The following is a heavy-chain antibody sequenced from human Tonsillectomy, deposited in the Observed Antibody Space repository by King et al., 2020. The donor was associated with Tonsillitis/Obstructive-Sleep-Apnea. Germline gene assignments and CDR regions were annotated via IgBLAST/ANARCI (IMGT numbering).Heavy chain of an antibody. CDR3: ARGGMDAAMVVH. Sequence: HEQLVQSGAEVKKPGASVKVSCKASGYTFTNYDINWVRQATGQGLEWMGWMNPKSGNTGYAQKFQGRLTMTRDTSISTAYMELSSLRSEDTAVYYCARGGMDAAMVVHWGQGTLVTVSS. CDR1: GYTFTNYD. J-gene: IGHJ4*02. D-gene: IGHD5-18*01. CDR2: MNPKSGNT. V-gene: IGHV1-8*01.